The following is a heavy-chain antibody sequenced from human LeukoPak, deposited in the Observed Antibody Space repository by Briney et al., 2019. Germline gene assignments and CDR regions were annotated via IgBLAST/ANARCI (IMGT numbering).Heavy chain of an antibody. J-gene: IGHJ4*02. Sequence: GGSLRLSCAASGFTVSSNYMSWVRQALGKGLEWVSVIYSGGSTYYADSVKGRFTISRDNSKNTLYLQMNSLRAEDTAVYYCARTGIAASEPFDYWGQGTLVTVSS. CDR3: ARTGIAASEPFDY. CDR1: GFTVSSNY. CDR2: IYSGGST. V-gene: IGHV3-53*01. D-gene: IGHD6-13*01.